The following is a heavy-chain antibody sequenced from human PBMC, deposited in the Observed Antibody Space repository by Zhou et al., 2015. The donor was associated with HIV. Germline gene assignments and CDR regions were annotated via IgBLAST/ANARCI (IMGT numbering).Heavy chain of an antibody. D-gene: IGHD4-11*01. CDR1: GFTFSRYA. V-gene: IGHV3-30-3*02. CDR2: ISYDGSNK. CDR3: AKPGHDYSTRDAFDI. Sequence: QVQLVESGGGVVQPGRSLRLSCAASGFTFSRYAMHWVRQAPGKGLEWVAVISYDGSNKYYADSVKGRFTISRDNSKNTLYLQMNSLRTEDTAVYYCAKPGHDYSTRDAFDIWGQGTMITVSS. J-gene: IGHJ3*02.